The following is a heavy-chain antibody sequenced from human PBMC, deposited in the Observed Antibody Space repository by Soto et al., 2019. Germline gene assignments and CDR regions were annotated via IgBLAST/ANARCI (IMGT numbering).Heavy chain of an antibody. CDR2: IRPHNGDA. CDR1: GYTFTTIR. D-gene: IGHD6-19*01. Sequence: QVQVIESAAEVGKPGESVKVSCKASGYTFTTIRLSWVRQAPGQGLVWMGWIRPHNGDAQYAQTFQGRVTMTADTTTTTAYREVRSLRPDETAVFYSARDRSGWYHFLGQGTLVAVAS. J-gene: IGHJ4*02. CDR3: ARDRSGWYHF. V-gene: IGHV1-18*01.